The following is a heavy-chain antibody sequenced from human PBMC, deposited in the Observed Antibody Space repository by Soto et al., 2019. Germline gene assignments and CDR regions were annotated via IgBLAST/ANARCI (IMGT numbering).Heavy chain of an antibody. D-gene: IGHD3-9*01. J-gene: IGHJ4*02. V-gene: IGHV3-21*01. CDR1: GFTFSSYS. CDR2: ISSSSSYI. Sequence: GALRLSCAASGFTFSSYSMNWVRQAPGKGLEWVSSISSSSSYIYYADSVKGRFTISRDNAKNSLYLQMNSLRAEDTAVYYCLTATRTYYDILTNYRGQRTPVTGSS. CDR3: LTATRTYYDILTNY.